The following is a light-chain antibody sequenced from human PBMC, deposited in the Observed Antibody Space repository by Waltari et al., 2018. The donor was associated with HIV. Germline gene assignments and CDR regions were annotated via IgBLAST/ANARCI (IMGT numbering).Light chain of an antibody. J-gene: IGLJ1*01. Sequence: QSVLTQPPSASGTPGQRVTISCSGARSDFGSNYVYWYQQLPGTAPKLLIYRNNQRPSGVPDRFSASKSGTSASLAISGLRSEDEADYYCAAWDVSLRGAYVFGTGTKVTVL. CDR1: RSDFGSNY. V-gene: IGLV1-47*01. CDR3: AAWDVSLRGAYV. CDR2: RNN.